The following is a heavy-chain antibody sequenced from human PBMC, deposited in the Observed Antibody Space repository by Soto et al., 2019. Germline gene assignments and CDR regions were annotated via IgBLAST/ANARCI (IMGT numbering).Heavy chain of an antibody. J-gene: IGHJ4*02. V-gene: IGHV3-23*01. Sequence: GGSLRLSCAASGFAFSTYAMGWVRQAPGRGLEWVSSISRTSGSTYYADSVKGRFTISRDNFNNTLDLQMNSLRAEDTALYYCAKHLGHYYDSSGFDYWGQGTLV. D-gene: IGHD3-22*01. CDR1: GFAFSTYA. CDR3: AKHLGHYYDSSGFDY. CDR2: ISRTSGST.